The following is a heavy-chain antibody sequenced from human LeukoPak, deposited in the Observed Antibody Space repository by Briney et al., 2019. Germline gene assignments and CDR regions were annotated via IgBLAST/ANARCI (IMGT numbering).Heavy chain of an antibody. D-gene: IGHD6-13*01. Sequence: GGSLRLSCAASRFIFSTYGMHWVRQAPGKGLEWVAFIRPDGSNEYYAASVRGRFTISRDNSKKALYLQMNSLSAEDTAVYYCAKYGSSWSFDYWGLGTLVSVSS. CDR3: AKYGSSWSFDY. V-gene: IGHV3-30*02. CDR2: IRPDGSNE. CDR1: RFIFSTYG. J-gene: IGHJ4*02.